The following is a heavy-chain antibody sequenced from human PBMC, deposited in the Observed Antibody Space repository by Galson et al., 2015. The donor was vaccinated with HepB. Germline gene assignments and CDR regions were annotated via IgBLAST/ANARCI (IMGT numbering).Heavy chain of an antibody. J-gene: IGHJ4*02. CDR3: ASPSSGWYSLDY. V-gene: IGHV1-3*01. CDR1: GYTFTSYA. D-gene: IGHD6-19*01. CDR2: INAGNGNT. Sequence: SVKVSCKASGYTFTSYAMHWVRQAPGQGLEWMGWINAGNGNTKYSQKFQGRVTITRDTSASTAYMELSSLRSEDTAVYYCASPSSGWYSLDYWGQGTLVTVSS.